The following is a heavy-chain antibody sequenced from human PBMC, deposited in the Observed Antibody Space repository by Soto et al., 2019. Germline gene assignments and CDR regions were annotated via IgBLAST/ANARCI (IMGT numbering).Heavy chain of an antibody. Sequence: ASVKVSCKASEDTFRNYAISWVRQAPGQGLEWMGWISAYNGNTNYAQKLQGRVTMTTDTSTSTAYMELRSLRSDDTAVYYCARDRSHEDAFDIWGQGTMVTVSS. CDR1: EDTFRNYA. D-gene: IGHD1-26*01. CDR3: ARDRSHEDAFDI. CDR2: ISAYNGNT. J-gene: IGHJ3*02. V-gene: IGHV1-18*01.